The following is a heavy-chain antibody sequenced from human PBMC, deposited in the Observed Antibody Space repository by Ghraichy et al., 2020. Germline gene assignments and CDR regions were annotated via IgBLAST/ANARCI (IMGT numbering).Heavy chain of an antibody. Sequence: GESLNISCAASGFTFSSYGMHWVRQAPGKGLEWVAVISYDGSNKYYADSVKGRFTISRDNSKNTLYLQMNSLRAEDTAVYYCAKDQGYWGQGTLVTVSS. CDR2: ISYDGSNK. J-gene: IGHJ4*02. CDR1: GFTFSSYG. CDR3: AKDQGY. V-gene: IGHV3-30*18.